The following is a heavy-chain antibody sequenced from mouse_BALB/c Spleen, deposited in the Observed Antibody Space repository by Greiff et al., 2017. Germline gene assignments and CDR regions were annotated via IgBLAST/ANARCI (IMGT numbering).Heavy chain of an antibody. CDR3: ASLPFAY. V-gene: IGHV2-6-7*01. CDR2: IWGDGST. Sequence: VQLKESGPGLVAPSQSLSITCTVSGFSLTGYGVNWVRQPPGKGLEWLGMIWGDGSTDYNAAFISRLSISKDNSKSQVFFKMNSLQANDTAIYYCASLPFAYWGQGTLVTVSA. CDR1: GFSLTGYG. J-gene: IGHJ3*01.